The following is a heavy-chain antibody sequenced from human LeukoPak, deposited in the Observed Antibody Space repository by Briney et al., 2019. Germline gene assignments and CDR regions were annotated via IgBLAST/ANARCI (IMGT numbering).Heavy chain of an antibody. CDR2: IQYDGSNI. Sequence: GRSLRLSRAAASFTFSTDCIDWVSHERRRWRGCEAFIQYDGSNIYYADSVKGRFTISRDNSKSTLYLQMNNLRPEDTAVYYCAKDREVFFRLVGADWGQGTLVTVST. D-gene: IGHD1-26*01. CDR1: SFTFSTDC. V-gene: IGHV3-30*02. J-gene: IGHJ4*02. CDR3: AKDREVFFRLVGAD.